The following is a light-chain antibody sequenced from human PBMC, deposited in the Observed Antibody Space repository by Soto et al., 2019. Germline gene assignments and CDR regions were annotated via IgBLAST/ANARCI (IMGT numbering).Light chain of an antibody. Sequence: QSALTQPASVSGSPGQSITISCTGTSSDVGGYNFVSWYQQHPGKAPKLMIFEVSHRPSGVSDRFSGSKSGNTASLTISGLQAEDEAAYSCSSYTSSITYVFGTGTKLTVL. J-gene: IGLJ1*01. CDR2: EVS. V-gene: IGLV2-14*03. CDR1: SSDVGGYNF. CDR3: SSYTSSITYV.